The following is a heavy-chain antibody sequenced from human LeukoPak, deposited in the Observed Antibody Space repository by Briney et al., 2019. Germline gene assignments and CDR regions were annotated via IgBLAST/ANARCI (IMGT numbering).Heavy chain of an antibody. J-gene: IGHJ4*02. V-gene: IGHV3-33*01. CDR2: IWANGNDE. D-gene: IGHD3-9*01. CDR1: AFTFSYYG. Sequence: GGSLRLSCAASAFTFSYYGMHWVRQAPGKGLEWVAVIWANGNDEYYADSVKGRFAISRDNSKNTLYLQMNSLRAEDTAVYYCAREERLTGYFYWGQGTLVTVSS. CDR3: AREERLTGYFY.